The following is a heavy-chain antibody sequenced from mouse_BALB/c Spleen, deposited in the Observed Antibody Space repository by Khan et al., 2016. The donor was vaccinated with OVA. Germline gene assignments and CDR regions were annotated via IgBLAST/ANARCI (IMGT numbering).Heavy chain of an antibody. CDR2: ISYSGRT. CDR1: GYSITSDYA. D-gene: IGHD1-1*01. CDR3: ARSVTITTVVATDFDY. J-gene: IGHJ2*01. Sequence: EVKLEESGPGLVKPSQSLSLTCTVTGYSITSDYAWNWIRQFPGNKLEWMGYISYSGRTSYNPSLKSRISITRDTSKNQFFLPLNSVTNEDTATFDCARSVTITTVVATDFDYWGQGTTLTVSS. V-gene: IGHV3-2*02.